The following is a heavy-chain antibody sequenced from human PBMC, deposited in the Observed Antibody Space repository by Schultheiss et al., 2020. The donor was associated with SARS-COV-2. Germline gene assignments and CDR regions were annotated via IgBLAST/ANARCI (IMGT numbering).Heavy chain of an antibody. CDR1: GFTFGDYA. Sequence: GGSLRLSCTASGFTFGDYAMTWVRQAPGKGLEWVGFIRSKAYGGTADYAASVNGRFTISRDDSKSIAYLQMNSLKTEDTAVYYCTRFFYYDSSPTFDYWGQGTLVTVSS. J-gene: IGHJ4*02. CDR2: IRSKAYGGTA. V-gene: IGHV3-49*04. CDR3: TRFFYYDSSPTFDY. D-gene: IGHD3-22*01.